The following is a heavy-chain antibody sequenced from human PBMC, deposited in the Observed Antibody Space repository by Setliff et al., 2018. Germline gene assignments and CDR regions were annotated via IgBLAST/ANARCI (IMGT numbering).Heavy chain of an antibody. V-gene: IGHV4-59*02. CDR2: IFYSGDT. CDR1: GGSVTSHY. D-gene: IGHD2-21*02. Sequence: SETLSLTCAVSGGSVTSHYWSWIRQPPGKGLEWIGFIFYSGDTNSNPSLKSRVTMSVDTSKNQFSLKLNSVTAADTAVYYCARHNLHGTATTFAFDIWGQGTMVTVSS. J-gene: IGHJ3*02. CDR3: ARHNLHGTATTFAFDI.